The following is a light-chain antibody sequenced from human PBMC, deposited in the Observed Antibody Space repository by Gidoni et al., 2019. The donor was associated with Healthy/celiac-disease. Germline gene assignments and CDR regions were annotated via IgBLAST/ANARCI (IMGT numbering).Light chain of an antibody. J-gene: IGKJ2*01. CDR2: GAS. Sequence: EIVLTQSPGTLSLSPGERATRSCRASQSVSSCYLAWYQQKPGQAPRLLISGASSRATGIPDRFSGSGSGTDFTLTISRLEPEDFAVYYCQQYGSSPYTFGQGTKLEIK. V-gene: IGKV3-20*01. CDR1: QSVSSCY. CDR3: QQYGSSPYT.